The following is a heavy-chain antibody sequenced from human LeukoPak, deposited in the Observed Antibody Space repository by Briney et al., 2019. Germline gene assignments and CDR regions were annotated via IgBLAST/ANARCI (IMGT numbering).Heavy chain of an antibody. J-gene: IGHJ4*02. CDR3: ARESRLDYYGSGSFADY. Sequence: SETLSLTCTVSGGSISSYYWSWIRQPAGKGLEWIGRIYTSGSTNYNPSLKSRVTMSVDTSKNQFPLKLSSVTAADTAVYYCARESRLDYYGSGSFADYWGQGTLVTVSS. D-gene: IGHD3-10*01. V-gene: IGHV4-4*07. CDR1: GGSISSYY. CDR2: IYTSGST.